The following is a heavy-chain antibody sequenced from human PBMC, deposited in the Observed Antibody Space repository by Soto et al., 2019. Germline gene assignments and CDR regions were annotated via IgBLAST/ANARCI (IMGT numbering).Heavy chain of an antibody. CDR1: GFTFSTFD. D-gene: IGHD6-19*01. V-gene: IGHV3-48*03. CDR3: ARYGSGEHY. Sequence: EVQLVESGGGLVQPGGSLRLSCAASGFTFSTFDMNWFRQAPGKGLEWVSYISTSGSPIYYADSMKGRFTISRDNAKNSLFLQMNSLRAEDTAVYYCARYGSGEHYWGQGPLVTVSS. J-gene: IGHJ4*02. CDR2: ISTSGSPI.